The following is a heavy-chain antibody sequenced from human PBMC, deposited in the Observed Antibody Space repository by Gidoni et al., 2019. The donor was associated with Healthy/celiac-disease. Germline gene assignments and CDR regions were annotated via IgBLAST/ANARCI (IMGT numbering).Heavy chain of an antibody. CDR1: GGSFSGYY. CDR3: ARLPRAYCSSTSCQSKYYYGMDV. D-gene: IGHD2-2*01. V-gene: IGHV4-34*01. Sequence: QVQLQQWGAGLLKPSETLSLTCAVYGGSFSGYYWSWIRQPPGKGLEWIGEINHSGSTNYNPSLKSRVTISVDTSKNQFSLKLSSVTAADTAVYYCARLPRAYCSSTSCQSKYYYGMDVWGKGTTVTVSS. CDR2: INHSGST. J-gene: IGHJ6*04.